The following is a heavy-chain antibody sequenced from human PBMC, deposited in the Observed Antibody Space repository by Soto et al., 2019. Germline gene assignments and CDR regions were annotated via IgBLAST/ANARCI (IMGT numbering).Heavy chain of an antibody. CDR1: GYTFTNYY. CDR3: GRGGVYYDSSPSWVVGYY. V-gene: IGHV1-46*03. Sequence: EASVKVSCKASGYTFTNYYVHWVRQAPGQGLEWMGIINPSVSSTSYAQKFQGRVTMTRDTSTSTVYMELSSLRSEDTAVYYCGRGGVYYDSSPSWVVGYYWGQGTLVTVSS. D-gene: IGHD3-22*01. J-gene: IGHJ4*02. CDR2: INPSVSST.